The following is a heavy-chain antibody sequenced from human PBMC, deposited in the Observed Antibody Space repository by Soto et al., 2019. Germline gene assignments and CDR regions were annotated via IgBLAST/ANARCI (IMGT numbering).Heavy chain of an antibody. CDR2: IYYSGST. D-gene: IGHD1-1*01. CDR1: GGSISSYY. V-gene: IGHV4-59*01. Sequence: SETLSLTCTVSGGSISSYYWSWIRQPPGKGLEWIGYIYYSGSTNYNPSLKSRVTISVDTSKNQFSLKMSSVTAADTAVYYCARLATRYYFDYWGQGTLVTVSS. CDR3: ARLATRYYFDY. J-gene: IGHJ4*02.